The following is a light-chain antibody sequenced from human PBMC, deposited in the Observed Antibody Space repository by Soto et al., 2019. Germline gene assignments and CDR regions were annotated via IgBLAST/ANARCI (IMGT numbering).Light chain of an antibody. CDR3: AAWDDSLNGPA. V-gene: IGLV1-44*01. CDR1: SSDIGSNT. CDR2: FNN. J-gene: IGLJ3*02. Sequence: QSVLTQPPSASGTPGQGVTISCSGSSSDIGSNTVNWYQQLPGTAPKLLIYFNNQRPSGVPDRFSGSKSGTSASLAISGLQSEDEAQYYCAAWDDSLNGPAFGGGTKLTVL.